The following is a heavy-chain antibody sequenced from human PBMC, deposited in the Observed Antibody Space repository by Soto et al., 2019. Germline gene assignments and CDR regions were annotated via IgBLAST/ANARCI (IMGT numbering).Heavy chain of an antibody. Sequence: ASVKVSCKASGYTFTSYAMHWVRQAPGQRLEWMGWINAGNGNTKYSQKFQGRVTITRDTSASTAYMELSSLRSEDTAVYYCARGRGQLLGYWFDPWGQGTLVTVSS. CDR1: GYTFTSYA. J-gene: IGHJ5*02. D-gene: IGHD2-2*01. CDR2: INAGNGNT. V-gene: IGHV1-3*01. CDR3: ARGRGQLLGYWFDP.